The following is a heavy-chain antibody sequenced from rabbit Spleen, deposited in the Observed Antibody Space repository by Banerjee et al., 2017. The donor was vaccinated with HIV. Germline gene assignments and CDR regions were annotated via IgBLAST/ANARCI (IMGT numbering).Heavy chain of an antibody. J-gene: IGHJ4*01. CDR2: IDTSSGNT. CDR3: ARGEHFSVCFSAFAIYLDL. Sequence: QSLEESGGDLVKPGASLTLTCKASGFDFTSTYYMCWVRQAPGKGLELIACIDTSSGNTAYATWAKGRFTISKTSSTTVTLQMTSLTAADTATYFCARGEHFSVCFSAFAIYLDLWGPGTLVTVS. D-gene: IGHD6-1*01. CDR1: GFDFTSTYY. V-gene: IGHV1S40*01.